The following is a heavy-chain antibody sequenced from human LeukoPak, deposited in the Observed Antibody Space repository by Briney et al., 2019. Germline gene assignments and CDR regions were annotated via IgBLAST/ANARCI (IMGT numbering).Heavy chain of an antibody. Sequence: SETLSLTCTVSGGSISNYYWNWIRQPPGKGLEWIGYIYYTGSTKYIPSLKSRVAMSVDTSRNQFSLKLSSVTAADTAVYYCVRGRRDGYNPDAFDIWGQGTVVSVSS. CDR3: VRGRRDGYNPDAFDI. CDR1: GGSISNYY. CDR2: IYYTGST. D-gene: IGHD5-24*01. J-gene: IGHJ3*02. V-gene: IGHV4-59*01.